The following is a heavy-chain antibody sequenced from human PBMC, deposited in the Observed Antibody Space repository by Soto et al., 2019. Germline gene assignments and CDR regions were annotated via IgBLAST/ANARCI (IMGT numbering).Heavy chain of an antibody. D-gene: IGHD2-2*01. J-gene: IGHJ6*02. CDR1: GFTFSSYS. CDR2: ISSSSSYI. Sequence: EVQLVESGGGLVKPGGSLRLSCAASGFTFSSYSMNWVRQAPGKGLEWVSSISSSSSYIYYADSVKGRFTISRDNAKNSLYLQMNSLRAEDMAVYYCARDNIVVVPAAMLGGQDYYYYGMDVWGQGTTVTVSS. V-gene: IGHV3-21*01. CDR3: ARDNIVVVPAAMLGGQDYYYYGMDV.